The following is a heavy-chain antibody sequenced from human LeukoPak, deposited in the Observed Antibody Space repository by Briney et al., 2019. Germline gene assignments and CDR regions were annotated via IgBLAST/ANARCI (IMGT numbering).Heavy chain of an antibody. CDR1: GGTFSSYA. CDR2: IIPIFGTA. J-gene: IGHJ4*02. D-gene: IGHD3-22*01. Sequence: ASVKVSCKASGGTFSSYAISWVRQAPGQGLEWMGGIIPIFGTANYAQKFQGRVTITADESTSTVYMELSSLRSEDTAVYYCARDILPYYYDSSGSRADYWGQGTLVTVSS. V-gene: IGHV1-69*13. CDR3: ARDILPYYYDSSGSRADY.